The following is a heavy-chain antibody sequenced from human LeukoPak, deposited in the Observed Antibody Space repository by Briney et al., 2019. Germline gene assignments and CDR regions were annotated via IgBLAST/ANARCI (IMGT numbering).Heavy chain of an antibody. J-gene: IGHJ4*02. D-gene: IGHD6-13*01. CDR1: GFAFSSYG. CDR2: ICGTGSRT. V-gene: IGHV3-23*01. CDR3: ARDGYSNYWYLNL. Sequence: GGSLRLSCAASGFAFSSYGMSWVRQAPGKGLEWVSSICGTGSRTYYADSVKGRFTISRDNSKNTLDLQMNSLRADDTAVYYCARDGYSNYWYLNLWGQGTLVTVSS.